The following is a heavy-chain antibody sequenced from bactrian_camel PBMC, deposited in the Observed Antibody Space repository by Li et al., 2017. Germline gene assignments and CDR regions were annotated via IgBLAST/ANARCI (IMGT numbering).Heavy chain of an antibody. CDR3: APGLCKLGEVSSYVRGYFGY. CDR2: IDSGGST. J-gene: IGHJ6*01. D-gene: IGHD5*01. V-gene: IGHV3S55*01. CDR1: GYTKDSYC. Sequence: HVQLVESGGGSVQAGGSLRLSCTASGYTKDSYCMGWFRQAPGKEREAVARIDSGGSTTYADSVKGRFTFSRDNAKNTLYLQMNDLRPEDTANYYCAPGLCKLGEVSSYVRGYFGYSGLLTQVTVS.